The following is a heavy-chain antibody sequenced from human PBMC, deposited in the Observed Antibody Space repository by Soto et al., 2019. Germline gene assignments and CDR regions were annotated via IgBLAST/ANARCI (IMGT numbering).Heavy chain of an antibody. D-gene: IGHD6-25*01. CDR2: ISDDGIND. CDR1: GSTLSNYC. J-gene: IGHJ4*02. Sequence: GSLRLSCAASGSTLSNYCMDWVRRAPDRRLELVAFISDDGINDYYGDSVKGRFTISRDNSKNTLSLQMNSRRPDDTAVSYCARGSGAHYNPGTLLDWGQGTRGTVSS. V-gene: IGHV3-30-3*01. CDR3: ARGSGAHYNPGTLLD.